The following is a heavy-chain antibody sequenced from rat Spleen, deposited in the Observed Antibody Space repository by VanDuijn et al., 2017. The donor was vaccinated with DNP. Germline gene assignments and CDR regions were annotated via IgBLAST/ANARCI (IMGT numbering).Heavy chain of an antibody. CDR3: ARDSSSAW. V-gene: IGHV3-1*01. Sequence: EVQLQESGPGLVKPSQSLSLTCSVTGYSITSNYWGWIRKFPGNKMEWIGHISYSGSTGYNPSLKSRISITRDTSKNQFFLQLRSVTTEDTATYYCARDSSSAWWGQGTQVTVSS. J-gene: IGHJ3*01. CDR2: ISYSGST. D-gene: IGHD1-2*01. CDR1: GYSITSNY.